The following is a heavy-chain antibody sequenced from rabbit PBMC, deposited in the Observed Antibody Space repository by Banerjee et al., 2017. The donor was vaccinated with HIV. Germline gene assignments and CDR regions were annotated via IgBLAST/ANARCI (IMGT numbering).Heavy chain of an antibody. CDR3: VGEGNGWVADL. D-gene: IGHD1-1*01. CDR1: GFDFSNYY. J-gene: IGHJ4*01. Sequence: QLKETGGGLVQPGGSLTLSCKASGFDFSNYYMSWVRQAPGKGLKWIGCISTGDGSTYYASWVNGRFSISRENTQNTVSLQLNSLTAADTATYFCVGEGNGWVADLWGQGTLVTVS. V-gene: IGHV1S7*01. CDR2: ISTGDGST.